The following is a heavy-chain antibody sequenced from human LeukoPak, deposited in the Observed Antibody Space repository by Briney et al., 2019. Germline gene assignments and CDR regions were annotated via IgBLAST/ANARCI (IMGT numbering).Heavy chain of an antibody. V-gene: IGHV4-39*01. CDR2: IYYSGNT. CDR3: ARKQSWLGAFDI. CDR1: GVSISSSNSY. D-gene: IGHD1/OR15-1a*01. J-gene: IGHJ3*02. Sequence: SETLSLTCTVSGVSISSSNSYWGWIRQPPGKGLEWIGSIYYSGNTYYNLSLKSRVTISVDTSKNQFSLRLSSGTAADTAVYYCARKQSWLGAFDIWGQGTMVTVSS.